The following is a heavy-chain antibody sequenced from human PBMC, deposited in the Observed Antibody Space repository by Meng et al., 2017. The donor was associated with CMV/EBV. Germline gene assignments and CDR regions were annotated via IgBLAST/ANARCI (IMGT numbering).Heavy chain of an antibody. Sequence: GESLKISCAASGFTFSSYGMHWVRQAPGKGLEWVAFIRYDGSNKYYADSVKARFTISRDNSKNTLYLQMNSLRAEDTAVYYCAKDSLVLNYYYYYGMDVWGQGTTVTVSS. V-gene: IGHV3-30*02. CDR2: IRYDGSNK. J-gene: IGHJ6*02. CDR1: GFTFSSYG. D-gene: IGHD3-10*01. CDR3: AKDSLVLNYYYYYGMDV.